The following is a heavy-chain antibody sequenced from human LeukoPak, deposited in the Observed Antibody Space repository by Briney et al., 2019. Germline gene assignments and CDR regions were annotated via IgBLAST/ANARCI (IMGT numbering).Heavy chain of an antibody. J-gene: IGHJ6*02. Sequence: SQTLSLTCTVSGGSISSGDYYWSWIRQPPGKGLEWIGYIYYSGSTYYNPSLKSRVTISVGTSKNQFSLKLSSVTAADTAVYYCARARGSTVTTSRYYGMDVWGQGTTVTVSS. CDR2: IYYSGST. D-gene: IGHD4-17*01. V-gene: IGHV4-30-4*01. CDR1: GGSISSGDYY. CDR3: ARARGSTVTTSRYYGMDV.